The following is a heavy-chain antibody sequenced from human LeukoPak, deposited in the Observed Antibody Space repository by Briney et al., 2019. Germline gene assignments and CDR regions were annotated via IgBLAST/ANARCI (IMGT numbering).Heavy chain of an antibody. D-gene: IGHD3-16*01. CDR3: ARDPAWGGSGNAFDI. Sequence: GGSLRLSCAASGFNFSDYSMTWVRQAPGKGLEWVSSVNGASDDIYYADSVKGRFTISRDNAKNSLYLQMNSLRAEDTALYYCARDPAWGGSGNAFDIWGQGTMITVSS. CDR2: VNGASDDI. V-gene: IGHV3-21*04. CDR1: GFNFSDYS. J-gene: IGHJ3*02.